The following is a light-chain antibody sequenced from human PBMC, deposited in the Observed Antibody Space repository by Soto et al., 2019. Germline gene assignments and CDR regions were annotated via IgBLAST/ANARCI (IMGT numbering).Light chain of an antibody. Sequence: QSALTQPRSVSGSPGQSVTISCTGTSSDVGGYNYVSWYQQHPGKAPKLMIYDVSKRPSGVPDRFSGSKSGNTASLTISGLQAEDEADYYCCSYAGSYTFVFGGGTKVPVL. CDR3: CSYAGSYTFV. V-gene: IGLV2-11*01. CDR1: SSDVGGYNY. J-gene: IGLJ2*01. CDR2: DVS.